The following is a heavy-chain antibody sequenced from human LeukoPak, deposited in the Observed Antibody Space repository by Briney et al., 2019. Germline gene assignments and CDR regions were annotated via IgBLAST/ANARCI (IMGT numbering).Heavy chain of an antibody. CDR2: ISSSGTAM. D-gene: IGHD2-15*01. CDR1: GFTFSRYT. Sequence: GSLRLSCAASGFTFSRYTMFWVRQAPGMGLEWVSYISSSGTAMDYADSVKGRFTISRDNAKNSLYPQMNSLRAEDTAVYYCARVSYSPSPTPFDYWGQGTRVTVSS. J-gene: IGHJ4*02. CDR3: ARVSYSPSPTPFDY. V-gene: IGHV3-48*01.